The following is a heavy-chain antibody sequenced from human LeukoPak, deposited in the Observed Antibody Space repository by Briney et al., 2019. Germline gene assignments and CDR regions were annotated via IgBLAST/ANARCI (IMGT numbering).Heavy chain of an antibody. Sequence: GESLKISCKGSGYSFTSYWIGWVRQMPGKGLEWMGIIYPGDSDTRYSPSFQGQVTISADKSISTAYLQWSSLKASDTAMYYCARVLKYSYGRTDSYFDYWGQGTLVTVSS. V-gene: IGHV5-51*01. CDR2: IYPGDSDT. CDR3: ARVLKYSYGRTDSYFDY. CDR1: GYSFTSYW. J-gene: IGHJ4*02. D-gene: IGHD6-6*01.